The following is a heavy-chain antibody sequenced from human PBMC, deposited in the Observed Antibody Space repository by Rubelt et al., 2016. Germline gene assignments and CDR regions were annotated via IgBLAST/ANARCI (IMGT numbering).Heavy chain of an antibody. D-gene: IGHD3-10*01. CDR1: GYPFTTYG. CDR3: ARDLWGGSGSYFRGDY. V-gene: IGHV1-18*01. J-gene: IGHJ4*02. Sequence: QVQLVQSGAEVKRPGASVKVSCKASGYPFTTYGVTWVRQAPGQGLEWMGWISTFSGNTNYAQKFQGRVTLTTDTPTNTAYMELRSLRSGDTAVYDWARDLWGGSGSYFRGDYWGQGTLVTVSS. CDR2: ISTFSGNT.